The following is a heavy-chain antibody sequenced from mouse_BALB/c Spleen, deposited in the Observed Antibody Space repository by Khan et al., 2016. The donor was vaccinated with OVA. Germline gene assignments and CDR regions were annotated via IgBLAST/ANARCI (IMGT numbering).Heavy chain of an antibody. CDR2: IWGDGST. CDR1: GFSLTSYG. J-gene: IGHJ4*01. Sequence: QVRLQQSGPGLVAPSQSLSITCTVSGFSLTSYGVNWVRQPPGKGLEWLGVIWGDGSTNYHSTLKSRLIISKDNSKRQVFLTLNSLQTDDTATYYCAKFPPDYYSMDYWGQGTSVTVSS. V-gene: IGHV2-3*01. CDR3: AKFPPDYYSMDY.